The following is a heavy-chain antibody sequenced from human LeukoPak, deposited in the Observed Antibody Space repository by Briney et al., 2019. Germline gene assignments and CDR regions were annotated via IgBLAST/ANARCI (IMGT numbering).Heavy chain of an antibody. CDR2: IYTSGST. Sequence: SETLSLTCTVSGGSISSGSYYWSWIRQPAGKGLEWIGRIYTSGSTNYNPSLKSRVTISVDTSKNQFSLKLSSVTAADTAVYYCARSLRYFDAYYYYYMDVWGKGTTVTVSS. J-gene: IGHJ6*03. CDR3: ARSLRYFDAYYYYYMDV. CDR1: GGSISSGSYY. D-gene: IGHD3-9*01. V-gene: IGHV4-61*02.